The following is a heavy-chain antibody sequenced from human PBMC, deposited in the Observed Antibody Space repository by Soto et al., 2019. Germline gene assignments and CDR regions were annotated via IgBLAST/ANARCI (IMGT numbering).Heavy chain of an antibody. CDR1: GGSISSYY. V-gene: IGHV4-59*08. CDR2: IYYSGST. J-gene: IGHJ4*02. CDR3: ASSGRYCSSTSCYSN. D-gene: IGHD2-2*01. Sequence: SETLSLTCTVSGGSISSYYWSWIRQPPGKGLEWIGYIYYSGSTNYNPSLKSRATISVDTSKNQFSLKLSSVTAADTAVYYCASSGRYCSSTSCYSNWGQGTLVTVSS.